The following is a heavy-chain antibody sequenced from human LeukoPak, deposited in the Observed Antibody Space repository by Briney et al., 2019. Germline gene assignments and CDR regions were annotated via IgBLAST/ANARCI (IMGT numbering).Heavy chain of an antibody. Sequence: GGSLRLSCAASGFTFSSYAMSWVRQVPGKGLEWVSVTSGSGDNTYYADSVKGRFTISRDNSKNMLYLQMNSLRAEDTAVYYCAKWKYSNSGIDDYWGQGTLVTVSS. CDR3: AKWKYSNSGIDDY. J-gene: IGHJ4*02. V-gene: IGHV3-23*01. CDR2: TSGSGDNT. CDR1: GFTFSSYA. D-gene: IGHD6-6*01.